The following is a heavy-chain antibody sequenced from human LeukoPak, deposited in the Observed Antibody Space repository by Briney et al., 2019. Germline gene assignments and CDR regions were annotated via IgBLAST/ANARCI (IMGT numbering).Heavy chain of an antibody. Sequence: PSQTLSLTCAVSGGSISSGGYSWSWIRQPPGKGLEWIGYIYHSGSTYYNPSLKSRVTISVDRSKNRFSLKLSSVTAADTAVYYCARSLGSDFDYWGQGTLVTVSS. D-gene: IGHD6-6*01. J-gene: IGHJ4*02. CDR2: IYHSGST. CDR1: GGSISSGGYS. V-gene: IGHV4-30-2*01. CDR3: ARSLGSDFDY.